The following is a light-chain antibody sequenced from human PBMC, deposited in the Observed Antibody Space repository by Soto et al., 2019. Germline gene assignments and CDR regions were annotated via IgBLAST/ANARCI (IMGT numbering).Light chain of an antibody. V-gene: IGKV1-27*01. CDR2: AAS. J-gene: IGKJ1*01. Sequence: DIQMTQSPSSLSASVGDRVTITCRASQGVSSYLAWYQQKPGKVPKILLYAASTLHSGVPSRFSGSGSGTEFTLTISNVQPEDVATYYCKKYYSAPETFGQGTKVEIK. CDR1: QGVSSY. CDR3: KKYYSAPET.